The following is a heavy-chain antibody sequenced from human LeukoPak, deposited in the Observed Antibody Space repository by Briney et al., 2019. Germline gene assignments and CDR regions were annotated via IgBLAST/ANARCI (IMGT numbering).Heavy chain of an antibody. Sequence: SETLSLTCAVYGGSFSGYYWSWIRQPPGKGLEWIGEINHSGSTNYNPSLKSRVTTSVDTSKNQFSLKLSSVTAADTAVYYCARGTGSSWYGGPFDSWGQGRLVTVSS. CDR2: INHSGST. J-gene: IGHJ4*02. V-gene: IGHV4-34*01. CDR1: GGSFSGYY. D-gene: IGHD6-13*01. CDR3: ARGTGSSWYGGPFDS.